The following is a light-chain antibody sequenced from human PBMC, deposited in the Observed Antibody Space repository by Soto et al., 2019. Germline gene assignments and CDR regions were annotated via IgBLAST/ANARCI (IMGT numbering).Light chain of an antibody. CDR2: EVT. CDR1: TSDVDHNR. V-gene: IGLV2-14*01. J-gene: IGLJ3*02. Sequence: QSALTQPASVTGSPGQSITISCTGTTSDVDHNRVSWYQQYPGTAPKLMINEVTNRPSGVSDRFSGSRSGNTASLTISGLQPEDEADYYCSSYTIRRSWVFGGGTKLTVL. CDR3: SSYTIRRSWV.